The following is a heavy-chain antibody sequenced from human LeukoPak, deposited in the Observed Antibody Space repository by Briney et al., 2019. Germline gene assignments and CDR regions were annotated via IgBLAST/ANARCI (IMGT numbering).Heavy chain of an antibody. V-gene: IGHV4-39*01. D-gene: IGHD5-18*01. J-gene: IGHJ4*02. CDR3: AVRQLWLLSVIH. CDR1: GGSISSYY. CDR2: IYYSGST. Sequence: SETLSLTCTVSGGSISSYYWGWIRQPPGKGLEWIGSIYYSGSTYYNPSLKSRVTISVDTSKNQFSLKLSSVTAADTAVYYCAVRQLWLLSVIHWGQGTLVTVSS.